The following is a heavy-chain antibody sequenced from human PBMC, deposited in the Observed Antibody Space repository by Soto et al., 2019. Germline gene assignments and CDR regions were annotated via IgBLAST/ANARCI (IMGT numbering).Heavy chain of an antibody. J-gene: IGHJ4*02. CDR1: GFTFSSYS. CDR2: ISSSSSYI. Sequence: GGSLRLSCVASGFTFSSYSMNWVRQAPGKGLEWVSSISSSSSYIYYADSVKGRFTISRDNAKNSLYLQLNSLRAEDTALYYCARAPSYDSSGYFDCWAQGTLVTVSS. CDR3: ARAPSYDSSGYFDC. V-gene: IGHV3-21*04. D-gene: IGHD3-22*01.